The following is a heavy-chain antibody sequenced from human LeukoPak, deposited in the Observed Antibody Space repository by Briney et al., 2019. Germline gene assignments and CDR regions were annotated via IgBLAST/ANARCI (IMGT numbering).Heavy chain of an antibody. CDR3: ARDPRLSWYFDL. CDR1: GVSISGYY. Sequence: PSETLSLTCTVSGVSISGYYWSWIRQPPGKGLEWIGYIYYSGSTNYNPSLKSRVTISVDTSKNQFSLKLNSVTAADTAVYYCARDPRLSWYFDLWGRGTLVTVSS. D-gene: IGHD5-12*01. V-gene: IGHV4-59*01. J-gene: IGHJ2*01. CDR2: IYYSGST.